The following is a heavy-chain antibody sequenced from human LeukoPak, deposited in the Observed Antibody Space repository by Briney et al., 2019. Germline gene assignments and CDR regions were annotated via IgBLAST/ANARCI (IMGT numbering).Heavy chain of an antibody. CDR3: ARDPGVGLLSRDY. J-gene: IGHJ4*02. D-gene: IGHD2-15*01. CDR2: INPNSGGT. CDR1: GYTFTGYY. V-gene: IGHV1-2*06. Sequence: ASVKVSCKASGYTFTGYYMHWVRQAPGQGLEWMGRINPNSGGTNYAQKFQGRVTMTRDTSISTADMELSRLRSDDTAVYYCARDPGVGLLSRDYWGQGTLVTVSS.